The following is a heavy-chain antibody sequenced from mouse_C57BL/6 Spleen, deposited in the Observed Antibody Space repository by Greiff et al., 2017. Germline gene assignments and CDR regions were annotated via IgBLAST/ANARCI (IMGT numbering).Heavy chain of an antibody. Sequence: QVPLQQPGAELVRPGTSVKLSCKASGYTFTSYWMHWVKQRPGQGLEWIGVIDPSDSYTNYNQKFKGKATMTVDTSSSTAYMQLSSLTSEDSAVYYCARPHEYPYYYAMDFWGQGTSVTVAS. CDR3: ARPHEYPYYYAMDF. V-gene: IGHV1-59*01. CDR2: IDPSDSYT. D-gene: IGHD5-1*01. CDR1: GYTFTSYW. J-gene: IGHJ4*01.